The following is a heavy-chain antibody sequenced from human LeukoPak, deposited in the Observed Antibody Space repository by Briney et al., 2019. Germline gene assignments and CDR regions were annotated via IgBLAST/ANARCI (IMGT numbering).Heavy chain of an antibody. V-gene: IGHV4-59*01. CDR1: GGSTSSYY. D-gene: IGHD3-3*01. CDR2: IYYSGST. CDR3: ARASYYDFWSGPNNPYYFDY. J-gene: IGHJ4*02. Sequence: PSETLSLTCTVSGGSTSSYYWSWIRQPPGKGLEWIGYIYYSGSTNYNPSLKSRVTISVDTSKNQFSLKLSSVTAADTAVYYCARASYYDFWSGPNNPYYFDYWGQGTLVTVSS.